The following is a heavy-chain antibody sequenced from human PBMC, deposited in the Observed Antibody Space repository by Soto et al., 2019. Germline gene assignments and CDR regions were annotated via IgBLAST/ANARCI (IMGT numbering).Heavy chain of an antibody. CDR1: GFTLSSNS. J-gene: IGHJ6*02. V-gene: IGHV3-48*02. Sequence: GGSLRLCCAASGFTLSSNSMNWVRQAPGKGLEWISYISSSSSTIYADSVKGRFTISRDNAKNSLYLQMNSLRDEDTAVCYFGKDRFGSAGCGDHRDRKDVWGQGTTDTGSS. CDR3: GKDRFGSAGCGDHRDRKDV. CDR2: ISSSSSTI. D-gene: IGHD6-13*01.